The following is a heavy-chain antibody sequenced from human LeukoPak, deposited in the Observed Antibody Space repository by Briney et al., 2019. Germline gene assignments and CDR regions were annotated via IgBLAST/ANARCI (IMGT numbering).Heavy chain of an antibody. CDR3: ARAYSSSRYWNWFDP. J-gene: IGHJ5*02. V-gene: IGHV4-59*08. CDR1: GGSISSYY. Sequence: PSETLSLTCTVSGGSISSYYWSWIRQPPGKGLEWIGFIYYSGSTNYNPSLKSRVTISVDTSKNQFSLKVSSVSAADTAVYYCARAYSSSRYWNWFDPWGQGTLVTVSS. D-gene: IGHD6-13*01. CDR2: IYYSGST.